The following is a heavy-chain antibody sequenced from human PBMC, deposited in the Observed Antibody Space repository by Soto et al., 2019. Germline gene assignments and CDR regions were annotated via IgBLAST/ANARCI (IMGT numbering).Heavy chain of an antibody. D-gene: IGHD3-22*01. CDR2: IGTAGDT. V-gene: IGHV3-13*01. J-gene: IGHJ4*02. CDR1: GFTFSSYD. CDR3: ARASPIVGYFDY. Sequence: GGSLSLSCAASGFTFSSYDMHWVRQATGKGLEWVSAIGTAGDTYYPGSVKGRFTISRENAKNSLYLQMNSLRAGDTAVYYCARASPIVGYFDYWGQGTLVTVSS.